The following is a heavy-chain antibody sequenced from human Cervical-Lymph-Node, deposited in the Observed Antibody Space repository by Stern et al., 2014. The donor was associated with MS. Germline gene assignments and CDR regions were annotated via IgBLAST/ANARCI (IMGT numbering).Heavy chain of an antibody. CDR2: ISYIGST. J-gene: IGHJ4*02. D-gene: IGHD3-16*01. CDR1: GASISTVGYY. CDR3: ARSDRLWGSFDY. V-gene: IGHV4-31*03. Sequence: QVQLQESGPRLVKPSQTLSLTCTVSGASISTVGYYWSWIRQHPGKGLEWIAYISYIGSTYYNPSVKSRVSISADTSKNQFSLNLTSVTAADTALYYCARSDRLWGSFDYWGQGTLVAVSS.